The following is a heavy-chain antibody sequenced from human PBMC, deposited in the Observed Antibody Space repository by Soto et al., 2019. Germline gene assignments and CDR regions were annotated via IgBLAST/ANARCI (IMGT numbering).Heavy chain of an antibody. CDR3: ASLPPLPGNYSSGRDV. CDR2: INHSGST. Sequence: SETLSLTCAVYGGSFSGYYWSWIRQPPGKGLEWIGEINHSGSTNYNPSLKSRVTISVDTSKNQFSLKLSSVTAADTAVYYCASLPPLPGNYSSGRDVGGKGPRFTVS. J-gene: IGHJ6*04. CDR1: GGSFSGYY. V-gene: IGHV4-34*01.